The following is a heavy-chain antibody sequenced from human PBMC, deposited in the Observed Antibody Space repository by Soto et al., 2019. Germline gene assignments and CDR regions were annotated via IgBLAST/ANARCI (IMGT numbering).Heavy chain of an antibody. D-gene: IGHD6-13*01. Sequence: QVQLVESGGGVVQPGRSLRLSCAASGFTFSSYGMHWVRQAPGKGLEWVAVISYDGSNKYYADSVKGRFTISRDNSKNTLYLQMSSLRAEDTAVYYCAKGPGSIADWGQGTLVTVSS. CDR2: ISYDGSNK. V-gene: IGHV3-30*18. CDR1: GFTFSSYG. CDR3: AKGPGSIAD. J-gene: IGHJ4*02.